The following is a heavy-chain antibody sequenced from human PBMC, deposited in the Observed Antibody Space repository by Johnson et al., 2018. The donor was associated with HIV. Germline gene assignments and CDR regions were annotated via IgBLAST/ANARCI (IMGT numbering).Heavy chain of an antibody. V-gene: IGHV3-30*02. CDR1: GFTFSSYG. D-gene: IGHD3-10*01. J-gene: IGHJ3*02. CDR3: ARLPSWRGAFDI. CDR2: IRNDGSKK. Sequence: QMQLVESGGGVAQPGGSLRLSCVASGFTFSSYGMHWVRQAPGKGLEWVAFIRNDGSKKYYADSVKGRFTISRDNSKNTLYLQMNSLRAEDTAVYYCARLPSWRGAFDIWGQGTMVTVSS.